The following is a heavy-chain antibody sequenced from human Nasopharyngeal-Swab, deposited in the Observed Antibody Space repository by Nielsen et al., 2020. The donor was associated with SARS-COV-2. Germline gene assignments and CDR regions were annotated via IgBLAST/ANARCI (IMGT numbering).Heavy chain of an antibody. D-gene: IGHD3-10*01. CDR3: AHSLLLWTHYYFDY. J-gene: IGHJ4*02. CDR2: IYWDDEK. V-gene: IGHV2-5*02. CDR1: GFSLSTSGVG. Sequence: SGPTLVKPTQTRTLTCTFSGFSLSTSGVGVGWIRQPPGKALEWLALIYWDDEKRDSPSLKSRLTITKDTSKNQVVLTMTNMDPVDTATYYCAHSLLLWTHYYFDYWGQGTLVTVSS.